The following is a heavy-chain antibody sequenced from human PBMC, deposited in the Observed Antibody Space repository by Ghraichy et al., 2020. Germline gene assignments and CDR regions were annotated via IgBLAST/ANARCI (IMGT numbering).Heavy chain of an antibody. Sequence: SVKVSCKASGGTFSSYAISWVRQAPGQGLEWMGGIIPIFGTANYAQKFQGRVTITADESTSTAYMELSSLRSEDTAVYYCARGNGIVGATSGYSERYYFDYWGQGTLVTVSS. CDR2: IIPIFGTA. V-gene: IGHV1-69*13. CDR1: GGTFSSYA. D-gene: IGHD1-26*01. J-gene: IGHJ4*02. CDR3: ARGNGIVGATSGYSERYYFDY.